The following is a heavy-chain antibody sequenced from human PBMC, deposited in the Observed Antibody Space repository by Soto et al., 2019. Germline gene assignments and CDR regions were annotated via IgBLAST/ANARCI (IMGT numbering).Heavy chain of an antibody. D-gene: IGHD3-22*01. Sequence: KPSETLSLTCTVSGGSISSGGYYWSWIRQHPGKGLEWIGYIYYSGSTYYNPSLKSRVTISVDTSKNQFSLKLSSVTAADTAVYYCASNYYDSSGYPDWFQHWGQGTLVTVSS. V-gene: IGHV4-31*03. CDR3: ASNYYDSSGYPDWFQH. CDR1: GGSISSGGYY. CDR2: IYYSGST. J-gene: IGHJ1*01.